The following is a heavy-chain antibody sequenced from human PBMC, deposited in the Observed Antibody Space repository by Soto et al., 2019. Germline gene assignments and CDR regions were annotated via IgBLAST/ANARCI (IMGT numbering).Heavy chain of an antibody. V-gene: IGHV4-59*01. CDR1: GGSISSYY. CDR3: ARVARPAVGFDY. CDR2: IYYIGST. J-gene: IGHJ4*02. Sequence: PETLSLTCTVSGGSISSYYWSWIRQPPGKGLEWIGYIYYIGSTNYNPSLKSRVTISVDTSKNQFSLKLSSVTAADTAVYYCARVARPAVGFDYWGQGTLVTVSS. D-gene: IGHD1-26*01.